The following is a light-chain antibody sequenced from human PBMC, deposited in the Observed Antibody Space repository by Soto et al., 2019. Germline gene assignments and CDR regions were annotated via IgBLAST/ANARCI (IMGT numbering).Light chain of an antibody. CDR2: EVT. J-gene: IGLJ3*02. CDR3: SSYTSRSTSVL. V-gene: IGLV2-14*01. Sequence: QSALTQPASVSGSPGQSITISCTGTSSDVGGYDYVSWYQQEPGKAPKLIIYEVTRRPSGVSNRFSGSKSANTASLAISGLQPEDEADYYCSSYTSRSTSVLFGGGTKLTVL. CDR1: SSDVGGYDY.